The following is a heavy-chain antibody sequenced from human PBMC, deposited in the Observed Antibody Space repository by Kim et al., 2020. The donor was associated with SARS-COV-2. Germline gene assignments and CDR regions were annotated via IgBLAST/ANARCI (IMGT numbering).Heavy chain of an antibody. CDR1: GYSFTSYW. J-gene: IGHJ4*02. V-gene: IGHV5-10-1*01. CDR2: IDPSDSYT. CDR3: ARQRGTYYYDSSGYPIDY. Sequence: GESLKISCKGSGYSFTSYWISWVRQMPGKGLEWMGRIDPSDSYTNYSPSFQGHVTISADKSISTAYLQWSSLKASDTAMYYCARQRGTYYYDSSGYPIDYWGQGTLVTVSS. D-gene: IGHD3-22*01.